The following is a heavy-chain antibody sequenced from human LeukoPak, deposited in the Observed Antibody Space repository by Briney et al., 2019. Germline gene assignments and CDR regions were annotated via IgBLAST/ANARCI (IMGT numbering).Heavy chain of an antibody. CDR2: IIPTFGTA. Sequence: ASVKVSCKASGGTFSSYAISWVRQAPGQGLEWMGGIIPTFGTANYAQKFQGRVTITTDESTSTAYMELSSLRSEDTAVYYCARKLRGGYNYFDYWGQGTLVTVSS. V-gene: IGHV1-69*05. J-gene: IGHJ4*02. CDR3: ARKLRGGYNYFDY. CDR1: GGTFSSYA. D-gene: IGHD5-24*01.